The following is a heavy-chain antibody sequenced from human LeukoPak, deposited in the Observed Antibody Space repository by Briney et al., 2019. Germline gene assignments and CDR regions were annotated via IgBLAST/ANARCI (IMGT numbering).Heavy chain of an antibody. CDR3: YGEGY. J-gene: IGHJ4*02. V-gene: IGHV3-23*01. CDR2: ISNSGDST. CDR1: GLTFSNYA. D-gene: IGHD4/OR15-4a*01. Sequence: GGSLRLSCAVSGLTFSNYAMSWVRQAPGKGLDWDSTISNSGDSTYYADSVKGRFAVSRDNSKNTVYLQLNSLSAEDTAVYYCYGEGYWGQGTLVTISS.